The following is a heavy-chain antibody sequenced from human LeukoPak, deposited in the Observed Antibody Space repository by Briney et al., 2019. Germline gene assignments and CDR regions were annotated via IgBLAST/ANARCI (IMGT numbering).Heavy chain of an antibody. J-gene: IGHJ4*02. V-gene: IGHV5-51*01. D-gene: IGHD3-3*01. CDR3: ARGAFHDFWSGYSGDPFDY. CDR2: IYPGDSDT. CDR1: GYSFTSYW. Sequence: GESLKISCKGSGYSFTSYWIGWVRQMPGKGLEWMGIIYPGDSDTRYSPSFQGQVTISADKSISTAYLQWSSLKASDTAMYYCARGAFHDFWSGYSGDPFDYWGQGTLVTVSS.